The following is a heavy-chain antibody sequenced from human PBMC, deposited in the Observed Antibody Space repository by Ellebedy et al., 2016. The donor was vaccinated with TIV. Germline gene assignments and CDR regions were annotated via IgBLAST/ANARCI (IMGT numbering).Heavy chain of an antibody. Sequence: SETLSLXCTVSGGSISSGGYYWSWIRQHPGKGLEWIGYIYYSGSTYYNPSLKSRVTISVDTSKNQFSLKLSSVTAADTAVYYCARGLKVVPAAGWFDPWGQGTLVTVSS. CDR2: IYYSGST. CDR3: ARGLKVVPAAGWFDP. V-gene: IGHV4-31*03. CDR1: GGSISSGGYY. J-gene: IGHJ5*02. D-gene: IGHD2-2*01.